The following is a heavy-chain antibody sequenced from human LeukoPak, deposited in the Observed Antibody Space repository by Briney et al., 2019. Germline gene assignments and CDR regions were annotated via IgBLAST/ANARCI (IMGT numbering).Heavy chain of an antibody. CDR3: ARGGDTAMLLDY. CDR1: GYSISSGYY. D-gene: IGHD5-18*01. Sequence: SETLSLTCTVSGYSISSGYYWSWIRQPPGKGLEWIGYIYYSGSTNYNPSLKSRVTISVDTSKNQFSLKLSSVTAADTAVYYCARGGDTAMLLDYWGQGTLVTVSS. CDR2: IYYSGST. V-gene: IGHV4-61*01. J-gene: IGHJ4*02.